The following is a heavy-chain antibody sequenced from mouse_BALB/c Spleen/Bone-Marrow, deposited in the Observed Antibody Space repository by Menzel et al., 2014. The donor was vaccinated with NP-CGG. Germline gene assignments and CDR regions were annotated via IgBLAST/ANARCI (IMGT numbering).Heavy chain of an antibody. Sequence: QVQLQQSGAELAKPGASVKMSCKASGYTFTSYWMHWVKQRPGQGLEWIGYINPSTGYTEYNQKFKDKATLTADKSSSTAYMQLSSLTSEDFAVYYCARSRTGTYFDYWGQGTTLTVSS. J-gene: IGHJ2*01. CDR1: GYTFTSYW. D-gene: IGHD4-1*01. CDR2: INPSTGYT. V-gene: IGHV1-7*01. CDR3: ARSRTGTYFDY.